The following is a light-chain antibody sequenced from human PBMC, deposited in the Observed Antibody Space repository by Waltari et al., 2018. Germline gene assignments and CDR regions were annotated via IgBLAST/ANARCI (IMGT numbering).Light chain of an antibody. CDR3: AAWDDSLNGVI. J-gene: IGLJ2*01. Sequence: QFVLTQPPSVSEAPRQRVTITCSGSSANIGNHAVNWYQQVPGKPPKLLIYYDDMLPSGVSERFSGSKSGTSAALAISGLQSEDEAEYYCAAWDDSLNGVIFGGGTKLTVL. CDR1: SANIGNHA. CDR2: YDD. V-gene: IGLV1-36*01.